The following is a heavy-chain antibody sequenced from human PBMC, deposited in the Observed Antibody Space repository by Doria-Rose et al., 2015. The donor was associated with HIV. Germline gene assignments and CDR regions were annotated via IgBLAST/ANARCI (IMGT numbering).Heavy chain of an antibody. CDR3: ARIKSSRWYHKYYFDF. Sequence: QVQLVQSGPVLVKPTETLTLTCTVSGVSLSSPGMGVSWIRQPPGEALEWLANMFSDDERSYNTSLKSRLTISRSNSNSQVVLTMTDMDPVDTATYYCARIKSSRWYHKYYFDFWGQGTLVIVSA. CDR1: GVSLSSPGMG. J-gene: IGHJ4*02. V-gene: IGHV2-26*01. D-gene: IGHD6-13*01. CDR2: MFSDDER.